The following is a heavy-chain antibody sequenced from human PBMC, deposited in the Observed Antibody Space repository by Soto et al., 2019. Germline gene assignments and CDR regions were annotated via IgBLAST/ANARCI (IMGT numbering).Heavy chain of an antibody. CDR1: GASISYYY. Sequence: SETLSLTCAVSGASISYYYWNWIRQPPGKGLEWIGYIYYSGTTNYNPSLKSRVTISVDTSKNQFSLKLSSVTAADTAVYYCARGRAADAFDIWGQGTMVTVSS. J-gene: IGHJ3*02. CDR3: ARGRAADAFDI. CDR2: IYYSGTT. D-gene: IGHD2-15*01. V-gene: IGHV4-59*01.